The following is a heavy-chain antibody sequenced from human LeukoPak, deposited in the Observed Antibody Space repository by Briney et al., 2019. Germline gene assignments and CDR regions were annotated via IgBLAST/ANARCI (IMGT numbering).Heavy chain of an antibody. D-gene: IGHD5-18*01. V-gene: IGHV4-39*07. J-gene: IGHJ5*02. CDR2: IYYSGST. CDR3: ARGLPAMVSLGWFDP. CDR1: GGSISSSSYY. Sequence: SETLSLTCTVSGGSISSSSYYWGWIRQPPGKGLEWIGSIYYSGSTYYNPSLKSRVTISVDTSKNQFSLKLSSVTAADTAVYYCARGLPAMVSLGWFDPWGQGTLVTVSS.